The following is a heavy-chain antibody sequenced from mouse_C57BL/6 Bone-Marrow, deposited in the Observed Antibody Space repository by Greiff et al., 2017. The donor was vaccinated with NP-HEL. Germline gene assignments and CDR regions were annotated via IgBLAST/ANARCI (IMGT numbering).Heavy chain of an antibody. Sequence: VKVVESGAELVRPGASVTLSCKASGYTFTDYEMHWVKQTPVHGLEWIGAIDPETGGTAYNQKFKGKAILTADKSSSTAYMELRSLTSEDSAVYYCTRIYYGTWYFDVWGTGTTVTVSS. CDR3: TRIYYGTWYFDV. D-gene: IGHD1-1*01. V-gene: IGHV1-15*01. CDR1: GYTFTDYE. J-gene: IGHJ1*03. CDR2: IDPETGGT.